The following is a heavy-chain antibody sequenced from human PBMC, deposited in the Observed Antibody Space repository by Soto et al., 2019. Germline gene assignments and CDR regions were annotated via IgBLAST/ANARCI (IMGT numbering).Heavy chain of an antibody. Sequence: EVHLVESGGGLVQPGGSLRLSCAAPTFIFSTYWMTWVRQAPGKGLEWVANIKRDGSETHYADSVKGRFTISRDNAKNSLYLQMNSLRVEDTAVYDCVGDGNNWNDFDYWGQGTLVTVSS. CDR1: TFIFSTYW. D-gene: IGHD1-20*01. V-gene: IGHV3-7*01. CDR2: IKRDGSET. J-gene: IGHJ4*02. CDR3: VGDGNNWNDFDY.